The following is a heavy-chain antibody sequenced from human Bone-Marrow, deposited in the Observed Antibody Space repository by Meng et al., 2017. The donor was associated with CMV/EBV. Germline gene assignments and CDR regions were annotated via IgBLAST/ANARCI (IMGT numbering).Heavy chain of an antibody. CDR3: ATELRLLEWLRLFDI. CDR2: IIPILGIR. Sequence: SVKVSCKASGGRFSSYIISWVRQAPGQGLEWMGRIIPILGIRNYAQKLQGRVTTTADKSTSTAYMGLSSLRSEDTAVYYCATELRLLEWLRLFDIWGQGTMVTVSS. V-gene: IGHV1-69*02. D-gene: IGHD3-3*01. J-gene: IGHJ3*02. CDR1: GGRFSSYI.